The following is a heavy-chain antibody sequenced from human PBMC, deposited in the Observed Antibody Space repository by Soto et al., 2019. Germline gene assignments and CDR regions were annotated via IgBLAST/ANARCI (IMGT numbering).Heavy chain of an antibody. CDR3: AKAAPQYGSGSYYIQHNYYYYGMDV. V-gene: IGHV3-23*01. CDR1: GFTFSSYA. D-gene: IGHD3-10*01. CDR2: ISGSGGST. Sequence: GGSLRLSCAASGFTFSSYAMSWVRQAPGKGLEWVSAISGSGGSTYYADSVKGRFTISRDNSKNTLYLQMNSLRAEDTAVYYCAKAAPQYGSGSYYIQHNYYYYGMDVWGQGTTVTVSS. J-gene: IGHJ6*02.